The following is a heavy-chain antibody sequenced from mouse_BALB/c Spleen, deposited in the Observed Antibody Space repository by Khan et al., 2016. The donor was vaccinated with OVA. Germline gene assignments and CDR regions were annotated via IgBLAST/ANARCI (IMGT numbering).Heavy chain of an antibody. CDR3: ARIAYYHDKEGFAY. D-gene: IGHD1-1*01. Sequence: EVELVESGGDLVKPGGSLKLSCAASGFTFSTYGMSWVRQTPDKRLQWVATFSTGGSYTYYPASVKGRFTISRDNAKNTLYLQMNSLKSEDTAIFYCARIAYYHDKEGFAYWGQGTVVTVSA. CDR2: FSTGGSYT. J-gene: IGHJ3*01. V-gene: IGHV5-6*01. CDR1: GFTFSTYG.